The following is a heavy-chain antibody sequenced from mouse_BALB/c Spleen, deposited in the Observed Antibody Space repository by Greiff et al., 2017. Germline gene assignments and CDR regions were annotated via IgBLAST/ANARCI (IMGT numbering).Heavy chain of an antibody. J-gene: IGHJ4*01. Sequence: VQLQQSGAELAKPGASVKMSCKASGYTFTSYWMHWVKQRPGQGLEWIGYINPSTGYTEYNQKFKDKATLTADKSSSTAYMQLSSLTSEDSAVSICASRGFGITEAMEYWGEGNSVTVSS. CDR2: INPSTGYT. D-gene: IGHD1-1*02. V-gene: IGHV1-7*01. CDR3: ASRGFGITEAMEY. CDR1: GYTFTSYW.